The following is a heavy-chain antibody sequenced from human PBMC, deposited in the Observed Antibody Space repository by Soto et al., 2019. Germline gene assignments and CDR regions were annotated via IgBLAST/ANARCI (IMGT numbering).Heavy chain of an antibody. J-gene: IGHJ6*02. Sequence: QVQLVESGGGVVQPGRSLRLSCAASGFTFSSYGMHWVRQAPGKGLEWVAVISYDGSNKYYADSVKGRFTISRDNSKNTLYLQMNSLRAEDTAVYYCAKDRYDFWSGYYYYYDMDVWGQGTTVTVSS. D-gene: IGHD3-3*01. V-gene: IGHV3-30*18. CDR2: ISYDGSNK. CDR3: AKDRYDFWSGYYYYYDMDV. CDR1: GFTFSSYG.